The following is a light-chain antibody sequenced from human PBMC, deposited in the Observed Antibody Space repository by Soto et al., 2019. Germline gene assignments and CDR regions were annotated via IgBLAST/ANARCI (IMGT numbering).Light chain of an antibody. Sequence: DIQMPQSPSSLSASVGDRVTITCRASPSISSYLNGYQQKPGKAPKLLIDAASSWQRGVPSRFSGSGSGTDFTLTISSLQPEDFATDYCQQHYRTPRTFGQGNTLAIK. CDR1: PSISSY. J-gene: IGKJ2*01. CDR2: AAS. CDR3: QQHYRTPRT. V-gene: IGKV1-39*01.